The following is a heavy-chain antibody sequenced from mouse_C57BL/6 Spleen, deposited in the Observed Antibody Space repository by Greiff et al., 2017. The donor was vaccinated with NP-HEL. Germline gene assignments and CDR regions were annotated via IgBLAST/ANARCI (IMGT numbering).Heavy chain of an antibody. J-gene: IGHJ2*01. D-gene: IGHD1-1*01. Sequence: VQVVESGAELARPGASVKLSCKASGYTFTSYGISWVKQRTGQGLEWIGEIYPRSGNTYYNEKFKGKATLTADKSSSTAYMELRSLTSEDSAVYFCARDYGSSYGYFDYWGQGTTLTVSS. CDR1: GYTFTSYG. CDR2: IYPRSGNT. CDR3: ARDYGSSYGYFDY. V-gene: IGHV1-81*01.